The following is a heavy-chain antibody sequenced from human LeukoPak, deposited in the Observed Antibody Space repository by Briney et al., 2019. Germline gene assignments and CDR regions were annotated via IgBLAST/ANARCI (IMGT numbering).Heavy chain of an antibody. CDR2: ISGSGGST. Sequence: QSGGSLRLSCAASGFTFSSYAMSWVRQAPGKGLEWVSAISGSGGSTYYADSVKGRFTISRDNSKNTLYLQMNSLRAEDTAVYYCAKDSLAHDFWSGYYTVPSYYGMDVWGQGTTVTVSS. CDR3: AKDSLAHDFWSGYYTVPSYYGMDV. V-gene: IGHV3-23*01. J-gene: IGHJ6*02. D-gene: IGHD3-3*01. CDR1: GFTFSSYA.